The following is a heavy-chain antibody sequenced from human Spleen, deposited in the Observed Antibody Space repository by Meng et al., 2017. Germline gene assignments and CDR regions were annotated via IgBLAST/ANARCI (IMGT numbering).Heavy chain of an antibody. J-gene: IGHJ4*02. CDR3: ARYYDSSGYPSYFDY. CDR1: GFTLRSYS. V-gene: IGHV3-21*01. Sequence: EVQLVESGGGLVKPGGSLRLSCAASGFTLRSYSMNWVRQAPGKGLEWVSSISSSSSYIYYTDSVKGRFTISRDNAKNSLYLQMNSLRAEDTAVYYCARYYDSSGYPSYFDYWGQGTLVTVSS. CDR2: ISSSSSYI. D-gene: IGHD3-22*01.